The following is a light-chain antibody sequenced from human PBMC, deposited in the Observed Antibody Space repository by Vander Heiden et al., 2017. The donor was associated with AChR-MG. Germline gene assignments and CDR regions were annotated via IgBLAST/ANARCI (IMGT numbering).Light chain of an antibody. J-gene: IGLJ2*01. V-gene: IGLV3-25*03. CDR2: KDT. CDR3: QSSDTSGPL. CDR1: ALPKEY. Sequence: SSELTQPPSVSVSPGQTARITCSGDALPKEYAYWYQQKPGQAPVLVIYKDTKRPSGIPERFSGSDSGTAVTLTISGVQAEDEADYYCQSSDTSGPLFGGGTKLNV.